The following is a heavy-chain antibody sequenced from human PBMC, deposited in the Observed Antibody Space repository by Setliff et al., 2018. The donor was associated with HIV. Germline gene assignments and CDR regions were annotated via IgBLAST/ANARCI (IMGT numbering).Heavy chain of an antibody. Sequence: SETLSLTCTVSGDSISSVSYSWGWVRQPPGKGLEWIGYMYSGGSTNYNPSLRSRVTISVDTSKNQFSLKLTSMTAADTAVYYCARGWVRGPIISPGTYFSYGLDVWGQGTPVTVSS. J-gene: IGHJ6*02. D-gene: IGHD3-10*01. CDR3: ARGWVRGPIISPGTYFSYGLDV. CDR1: GDSISSVSYS. CDR2: MYSGGST. V-gene: IGHV4-39*07.